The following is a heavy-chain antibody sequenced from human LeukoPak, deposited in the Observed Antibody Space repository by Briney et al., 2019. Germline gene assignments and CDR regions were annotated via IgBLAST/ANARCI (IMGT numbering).Heavy chain of an antibody. V-gene: IGHV3-23*01. CDR3: AKGDNGDYGSSRYYYYMDV. CDR1: GFTFSSYG. CDR2: ISGSGGST. Sequence: PGGSLRLSCGASGFTFSSYGMHWVRQAPGKGLEWVSAISGSGGSTHYADSVKGRFTISRDNSKNTLYLLMNSLRAEDTAVYYCAKGDNGDYGSSRYYYYMDVWGKGTTVTVSS. J-gene: IGHJ6*03. D-gene: IGHD3-10*01.